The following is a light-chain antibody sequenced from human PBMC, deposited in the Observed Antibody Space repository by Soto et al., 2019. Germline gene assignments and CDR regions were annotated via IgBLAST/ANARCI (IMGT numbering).Light chain of an antibody. Sequence: EIVLTQSPGTLSLPPGERATLSCRARQSVSSSYLAWYQQKPGQAPRLLIYGASSRATGIPDRFSGSGSGTDFTLTISRLEPEDFAVYYCQQYGSSPRLTFGGGTKVEIK. CDR2: GAS. CDR1: QSVSSSY. J-gene: IGKJ4*01. CDR3: QQYGSSPRLT. V-gene: IGKV3-20*01.